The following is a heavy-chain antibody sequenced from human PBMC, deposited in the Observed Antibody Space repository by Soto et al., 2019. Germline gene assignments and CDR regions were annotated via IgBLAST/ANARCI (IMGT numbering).Heavy chain of an antibody. V-gene: IGHV1-69*13. Sequence: GASVKVSCKASGVTFSSYAISWVRQAPGQGLEWMRGIIPIFGTANYAQKFQGRVTITADESTSTAYMELSSLRSEDTAVYYCARDSSGYYPDAFDIWGQGTMVTVSS. J-gene: IGHJ3*02. CDR2: IIPIFGTA. CDR1: GVTFSSYA. CDR3: ARDSSGYYPDAFDI. D-gene: IGHD3-22*01.